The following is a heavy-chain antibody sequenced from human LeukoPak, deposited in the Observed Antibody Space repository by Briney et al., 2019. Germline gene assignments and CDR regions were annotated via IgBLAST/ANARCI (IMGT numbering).Heavy chain of an antibody. J-gene: IGHJ4*02. CDR3: ARDGDYYDSSGYTDY. Sequence: ASVKVSCKASGYSFSVYWIHWVRLAPKEGLEWMGWIIPNTGDTTIAQKFRGRVTMTRDMSTSTVYMELSSLRSEDTAVYYCARDGDYYDSSGYTDYWGQGTLVTVSS. CDR2: IIPNTGDT. V-gene: IGHV1-2*02. CDR1: GYSFSVYW. D-gene: IGHD3-22*01.